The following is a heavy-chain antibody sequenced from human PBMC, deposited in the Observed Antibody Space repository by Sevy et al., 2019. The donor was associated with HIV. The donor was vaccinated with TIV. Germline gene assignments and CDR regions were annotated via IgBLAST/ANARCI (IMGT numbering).Heavy chain of an antibody. CDR3: ARGFDVNGYLLYVFDI. CDR1: GESFSGYY. D-gene: IGHD3-22*01. CDR2: INDSGKT. V-gene: IGHV4-34*01. J-gene: IGHJ3*02. Sequence: SETLSLTCAVYGESFSGYYWNWIRQTPGKGLEWIGEINDSGKTNYNPPLKSRVTITVHTSKKQFSLNLRSVTAADTAVYYCARGFDVNGYLLYVFDIWGQGTMVTVSS.